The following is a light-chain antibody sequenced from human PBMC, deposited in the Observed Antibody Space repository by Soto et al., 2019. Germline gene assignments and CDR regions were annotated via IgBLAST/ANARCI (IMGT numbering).Light chain of an antibody. CDR1: QSVITD. CDR3: QQYNNWPPLYT. J-gene: IGKJ2*01. V-gene: IGKV3-15*01. CDR2: ATS. Sequence: EIVMTQSPATLSESPGERATLSCRASQSVITDLAWYQQKPGQPPRLLIYATSTRAAGIPARFSGSGSRTEFTLTISSLQSEDFGVYYCQQYNNWPPLYTFGQGTKLEMK.